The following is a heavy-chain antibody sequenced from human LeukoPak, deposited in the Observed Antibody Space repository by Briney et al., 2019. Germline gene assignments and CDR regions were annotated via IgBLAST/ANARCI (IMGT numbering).Heavy chain of an antibody. CDR1: GYTFTTYY. CDR3: ARGRGTMVRGVLIHYYGMDV. D-gene: IGHD3-10*01. Sequence: ASVTVSCKASGYTFTTYYMYWVRRAPGQGLEWMGIIDPSGGGTSYAQKFQGRVTMTRDTSTSTVYMELSSLKSEDTAVYYCARGRGTMVRGVLIHYYGMDVWGKGTTVTASS. CDR2: IDPSGGGT. J-gene: IGHJ6*04. V-gene: IGHV1-46*01.